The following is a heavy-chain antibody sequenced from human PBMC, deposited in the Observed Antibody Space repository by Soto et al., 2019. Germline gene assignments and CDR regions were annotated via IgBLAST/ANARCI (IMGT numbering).Heavy chain of an antibody. CDR3: AREAQNYDFWSGVNYGMDV. CDR1: GDSVSSNSAA. Sequence: SQPLSLTCAISGDSVSSNSAAWNWIRQSPSRGLEWLGRTYYRSKWYNDYAVSVKSRITINPDTSKNQFSLQLNSVTPEDTAVYYCAREAQNYDFWSGVNYGMDVWGQGTTVTVSS. D-gene: IGHD3-3*01. CDR2: TYYRSKWYN. J-gene: IGHJ6*02. V-gene: IGHV6-1*01.